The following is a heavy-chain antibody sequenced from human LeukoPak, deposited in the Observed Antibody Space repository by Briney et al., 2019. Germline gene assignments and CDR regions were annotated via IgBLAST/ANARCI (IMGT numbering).Heavy chain of an antibody. J-gene: IGHJ5*02. CDR1: GYTFTSYY. D-gene: IGHD2-2*01. V-gene: IGHV1-2*02. CDR3: ARGGVPASYNWFDP. CDR2: INPNSGGT. Sequence: ASVKVSCKASGYTFTSYYMHWVRQAPGQGLEWMGWINPNSGGTNYAQKFQGRATMTRDTSISTAYMELSRLGSDDTAVYYCARGGVPASYNWFDPWGQGTLVTVSS.